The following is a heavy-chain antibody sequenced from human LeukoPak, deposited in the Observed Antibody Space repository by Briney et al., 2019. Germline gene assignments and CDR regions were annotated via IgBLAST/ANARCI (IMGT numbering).Heavy chain of an antibody. J-gene: IGHJ4*02. CDR1: GGTFSSYA. CDR3: AREGGIAAAVDY. D-gene: IGHD6-13*01. Sequence: SVKVSCKASGGTFSSYAISWVRQAPGQGLEWMGRIIPIFGTANYAQKFQGRVTSTTDESTSTAYMELSSLRSEDTAVYYCAREGGIAAAVDYWGQGTLVTVSS. CDR2: IIPIFGTA. V-gene: IGHV1-69*05.